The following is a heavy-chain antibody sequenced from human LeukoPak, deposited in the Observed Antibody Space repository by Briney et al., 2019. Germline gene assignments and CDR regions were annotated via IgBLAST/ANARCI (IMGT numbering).Heavy chain of an antibody. CDR2: ISSSSSYM. D-gene: IGHD2-2*01. Sequence: PGGSLRLSCAASGFTFSSYSMNWVRQAPGKGLEWVSSISSSSSYMYYADSVKGRFTISRDNAKNSLYLQMNSLRAEDTAVYYCARGTQLDYWGQGTLVTVSS. CDR3: ARGTQLDY. V-gene: IGHV3-21*01. CDR1: GFTFSSYS. J-gene: IGHJ4*02.